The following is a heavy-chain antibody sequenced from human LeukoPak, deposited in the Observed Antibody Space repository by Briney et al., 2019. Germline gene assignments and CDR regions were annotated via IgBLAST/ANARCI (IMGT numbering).Heavy chain of an antibody. CDR1: GYTFTSYD. D-gene: IGHD6-19*01. CDR3: ARGEQQWLGGYFDY. Sequence: ASVKVSCKASGYTFTSYDINWVRQATGQGLEWMGWMNPNSGNTGYAQKFQGRVTMTRNTSISTAYMDLSSLRSEDTAVYYCARGEQQWLGGYFDYWGQGTLVTVSS. CDR2: MNPNSGNT. V-gene: IGHV1-8*01. J-gene: IGHJ4*02.